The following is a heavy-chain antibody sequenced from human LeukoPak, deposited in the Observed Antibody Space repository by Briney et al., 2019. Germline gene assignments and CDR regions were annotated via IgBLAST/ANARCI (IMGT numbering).Heavy chain of an antibody. CDR1: GGSISSYY. CDR3: ARSGYSYGFREAMGYFDL. D-gene: IGHD5-18*01. Sequence: PSETLSLTCTVSGGSISSYYWSWIRQPPGKGLEWIGYIYYSGSTNYNPSLKSRVTISVDTSKNQFSLKLSSVTAADTAVYYCARSGYSYGFREAMGYFDLWGRGTLVTVSS. J-gene: IGHJ2*01. V-gene: IGHV4-59*08. CDR2: IYYSGST.